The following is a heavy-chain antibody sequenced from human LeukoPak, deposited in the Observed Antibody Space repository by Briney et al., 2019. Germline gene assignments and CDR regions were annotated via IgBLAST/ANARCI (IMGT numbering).Heavy chain of an antibody. D-gene: IGHD2-21*01. Sequence: SETLSLTCTVSGGSISSYYWSWIRQPPGKGLEWIGYIYYSGITNYNPSLKSRVTISVDTSKNQFSLKLSSVTAADTAVYYCARDGDEDWFDPWGQGTLVTVSS. V-gene: IGHV4-59*01. CDR1: GGSISSYY. CDR2: IYYSGIT. J-gene: IGHJ5*02. CDR3: ARDGDEDWFDP.